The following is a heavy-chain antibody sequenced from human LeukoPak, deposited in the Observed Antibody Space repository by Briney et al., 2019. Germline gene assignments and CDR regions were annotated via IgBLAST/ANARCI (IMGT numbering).Heavy chain of an antibody. J-gene: IGHJ6*03. CDR1: GGSISSYY. CDR2: IYTSGST. V-gene: IGHV4-4*07. CDR3: ARDSYYGILTGYWSPGDYYYYYMDV. D-gene: IGHD3-9*01. Sequence: SETLSLTCTVSGGSISSYYWSWIRQPAGKGLEWIGRIYTSGSTNYNPSLKSRVTMSVDTSKNQFSLKLSSVTAADTAVYYCARDSYYGILTGYWSPGDYYYYYMDVWGKGTTVTVSS.